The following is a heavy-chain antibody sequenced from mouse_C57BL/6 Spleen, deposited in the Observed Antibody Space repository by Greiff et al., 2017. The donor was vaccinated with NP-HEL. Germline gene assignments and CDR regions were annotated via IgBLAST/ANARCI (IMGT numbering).Heavy chain of an antibody. CDR1: GYSFTGYY. J-gene: IGHJ4*01. CDR2: INPSTGGT. D-gene: IGHD2-4*01. V-gene: IGHV1-42*01. CDR3: ASFDFLYAMDY. Sequence: EVQLQQSGPELVEPGASVKISCKASGYSFTGYYMNWVKQSPEKSLEWIGEINPSTGGTTYNQKFKAKATLTVDKSSSTAYMQLKSLTSEDSAVYYCASFDFLYAMDYWGQGTSVTVSS.